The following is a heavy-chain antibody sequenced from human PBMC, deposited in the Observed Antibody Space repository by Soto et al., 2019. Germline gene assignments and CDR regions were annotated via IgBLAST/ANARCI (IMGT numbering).Heavy chain of an antibody. D-gene: IGHD3-3*01. Sequence: SVKVSCKASVFTFNRSAVQWVRQARGQRLEWIGRIVVGSGNTYYAQKFQERVTITRDMSTSTAYMELSSLRSEDTAVFYCAADTHXDDFCSNDPYYYYGMDVWGQGTKVTVSS. V-gene: IGHV1-58*01. J-gene: IGHJ6*02. CDR2: IVVGSGNT. CDR3: AADTHXDDFCSNDPYYYYGMDV. CDR1: VFTFNRSA.